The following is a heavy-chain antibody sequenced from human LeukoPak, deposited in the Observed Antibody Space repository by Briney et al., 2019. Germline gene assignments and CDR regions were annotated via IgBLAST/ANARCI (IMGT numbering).Heavy chain of an antibody. J-gene: IGHJ2*01. D-gene: IGHD6-13*01. CDR1: GFTVSSNY. CDR3: ARTYSSSWYNDWYFDL. Sequence: GGSLRLSCAASGFTVSSNYMSWVRQAPGKGLEWVSVIYSGGSTYYADSVKGRFTISRDNSKNTLYLQMNSLRAEDTAVYYCARTYSSSWYNDWYFDLWGRGTLVTVSS. V-gene: IGHV3-66*01. CDR2: IYSGGST.